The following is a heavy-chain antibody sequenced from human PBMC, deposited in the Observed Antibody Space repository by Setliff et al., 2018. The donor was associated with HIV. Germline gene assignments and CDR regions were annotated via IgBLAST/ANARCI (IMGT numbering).Heavy chain of an antibody. CDR3: VRGGAYFDFLLPPFDY. V-gene: IGHV3-7*01. CDR1: GFTFSIYS. D-gene: IGHD3-9*01. Sequence: PWGALRLSCAASGFTFSIYSMNWVRQAPGKGLEWVANIKQDGSKTFYVDSVKALFIISRDNTKSSRYLQMKSLRVEDTAMYYCVRGGAYFDFLLPPFDYWGQGTLVTVSS. CDR2: IKQDGSKT. J-gene: IGHJ4*02.